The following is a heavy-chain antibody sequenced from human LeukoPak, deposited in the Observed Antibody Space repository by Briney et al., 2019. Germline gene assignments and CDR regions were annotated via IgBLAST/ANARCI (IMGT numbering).Heavy chain of an antibody. Sequence: SVKVSCKASGGTFSSYAISWVRQAPGQGLEWMGGIIPIFGTANYAQKFQGRVTITADESTSTAYMELSSLRSEDTAVYYCARCEYDYVWGSYRYAPSDYWGQGTPVTVSS. J-gene: IGHJ4*02. CDR3: ARCEYDYVWGSYRYAPSDY. CDR2: IIPIFGTA. V-gene: IGHV1-69*13. CDR1: GGTFSSYA. D-gene: IGHD3-16*02.